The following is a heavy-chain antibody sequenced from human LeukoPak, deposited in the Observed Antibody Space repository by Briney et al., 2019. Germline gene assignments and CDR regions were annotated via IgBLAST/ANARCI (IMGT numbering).Heavy chain of an antibody. CDR3: ARFALPNSGVDY. CDR1: GGSISNGGYS. Sequence: SETLSLTCAVSGGSISNGGYSWSWIRQPPGKGLEWIGYIYHSGSTYYNPSLKSRVTISVDRSKNQFSLKLSSVTAADTAVYYCARFALPNSGVDYWGQGTLVTVSS. D-gene: IGHD2/OR15-2a*01. J-gene: IGHJ4*02. V-gene: IGHV4-30-2*01. CDR2: IYHSGST.